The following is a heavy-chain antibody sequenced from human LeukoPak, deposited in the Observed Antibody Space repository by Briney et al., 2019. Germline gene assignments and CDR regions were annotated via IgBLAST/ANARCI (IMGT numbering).Heavy chain of an antibody. J-gene: IGHJ6*02. CDR1: GFTFSSYA. D-gene: IGHD4-23*01. CDR2: IYSGGST. Sequence: PGGSLRLSYAASGFTFSSYAMSWVRQAPGKGLEWVSVIYSGGSTYYADSVKGRFTISRDNSKNTLYLQMNSLRAEDTAVYYCARSGDYGGNSYYYYGMDVWGQGTTVTVSS. V-gene: IGHV3-66*01. CDR3: ARSGDYGGNSYYYYGMDV.